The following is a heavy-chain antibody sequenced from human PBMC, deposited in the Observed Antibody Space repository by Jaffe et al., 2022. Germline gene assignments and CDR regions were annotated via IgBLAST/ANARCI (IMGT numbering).Heavy chain of an antibody. V-gene: IGHV4-39*01. D-gene: IGHD6-19*01. CDR1: GGSISSSSYY. CDR2: IYYSGST. J-gene: IGHJ4*02. Sequence: QLQLQESGPGLVKPSETLSLTCTVSGGSISSSSYYWGWIRQPPGKGLEWIGSIYYSGSTYYNPSLKSRVTISVDTSKNQFSLKLSSVTAADTAVYYCARHEGQWLAYYFDYWGQGTLVTVSS. CDR3: ARHEGQWLAYYFDY.